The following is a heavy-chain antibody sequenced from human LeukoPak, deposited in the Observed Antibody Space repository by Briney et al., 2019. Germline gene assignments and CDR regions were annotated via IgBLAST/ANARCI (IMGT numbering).Heavy chain of an antibody. CDR3: ASSYGSGSLSYYFDY. V-gene: IGHV3-21*01. Sequence: GGSLRLSCAASGFTFSSYSMNWVRQAPGKGLEWVSSISSSSSYIYYADSVKGRFTISRDNSKNTLYLQMNSLRAEDTAVYYCASSYGSGSLSYYFDYWGQGTLVTVSS. J-gene: IGHJ4*02. D-gene: IGHD3-10*01. CDR2: ISSSSSYI. CDR1: GFTFSSYS.